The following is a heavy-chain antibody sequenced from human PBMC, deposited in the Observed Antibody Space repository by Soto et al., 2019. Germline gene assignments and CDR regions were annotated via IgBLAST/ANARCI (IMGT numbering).Heavy chain of an antibody. V-gene: IGHV4-4*02. D-gene: IGHD2-2*01. Sequence: PSETLSLTCTFSGGYINDRNWWTWVRQSPGKGLEWIGEISHSGSTNYNPSLKGRVTTSLDKSNNQFSLKLTSMTAADTAVYYCARGEERVAMPSGYWGQGTLVTVSS. CDR3: ARGEERVAMPSGY. CDR2: ISHSGST. CDR1: GGYINDRNW. J-gene: IGHJ4*02.